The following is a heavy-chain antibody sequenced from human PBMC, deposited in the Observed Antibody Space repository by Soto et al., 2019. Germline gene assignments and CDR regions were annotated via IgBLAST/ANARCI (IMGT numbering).Heavy chain of an antibody. J-gene: IGHJ4*02. V-gene: IGHV4-39*01. CDR3: AGRTVNIRTFYSGLKTHCFDY. D-gene: IGHD6-19*01. Sequence: NPSETLSLTCAVSGGSISSSSYYWGWIRQPPGKGLEWIGSIYYTGNTYYTPSLQSRVAISVDTSKNQFSLKLNSVTAADTAVYYCAGRTVNIRTFYSGLKTHCFDYWGQGALVTVSS. CDR1: GGSISSSSYY. CDR2: IYYTGNT.